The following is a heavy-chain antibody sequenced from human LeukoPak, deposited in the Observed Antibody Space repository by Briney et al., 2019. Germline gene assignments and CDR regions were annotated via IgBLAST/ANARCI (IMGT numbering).Heavy chain of an antibody. V-gene: IGHV3-33*01. D-gene: IGHD3-3*01. CDR1: GFTFSSYG. J-gene: IGHJ6*02. CDR2: IWYDGSNK. Sequence: GRSLRLSCAASGFTFSSYGMHWVRQAPGKGLEWVAVIWYDGSNKYYADSVKGRFTISRGNSKNTLYLQMNSLRAEDTAVYYCARAGFWSGYPNYYYYGMDVWGQGTTVTVSS. CDR3: ARAGFWSGYPNYYYYGMDV.